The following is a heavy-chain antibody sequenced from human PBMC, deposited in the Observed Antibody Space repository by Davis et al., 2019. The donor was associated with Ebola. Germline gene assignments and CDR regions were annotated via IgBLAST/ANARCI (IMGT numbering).Heavy chain of an antibody. V-gene: IGHV1-2*04. CDR3: ARDSGSYSFDY. CDR1: GYTFTGYY. CDR2: INPNSGGT. D-gene: IGHD1-26*01. J-gene: IGHJ4*02. Sequence: ASVKVSCKASGYTFTGYYMHWVRQAPGQGLEWMGWINPNSGGTNYAQKFQGWVTMTRDTSISTAYMELSRLRSEDTAVYYCARDSGSYSFDYWGQGTLVTVSS.